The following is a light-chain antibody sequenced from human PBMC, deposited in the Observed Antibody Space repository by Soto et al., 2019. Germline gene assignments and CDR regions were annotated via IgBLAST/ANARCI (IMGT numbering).Light chain of an antibody. Sequence: QSVLTQPPSVSGAPGQRVTISCTGSNSNIGAGYDVHWYQQLPGTAPKLLIYGNSNPPSGVPDRFSGSKSDTSASLAITGLQAEDEADYYCHSFDSSLGGSVFGGGTKVNVL. J-gene: IGLJ2*01. CDR2: GNS. CDR1: NSNIGAGYD. V-gene: IGLV1-40*01. CDR3: HSFDSSLGGSV.